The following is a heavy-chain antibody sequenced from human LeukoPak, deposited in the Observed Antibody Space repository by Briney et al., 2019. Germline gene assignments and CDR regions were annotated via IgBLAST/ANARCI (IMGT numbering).Heavy chain of an antibody. J-gene: IGHJ4*02. V-gene: IGHV1-69*13. CDR2: IIPIFGTA. CDR1: GYTFTSYG. CDR3: ARVGYSYYDSSGYYSDY. Sequence: SVKVSCKASGYTFTSYGISWVRQAPGQGLEWMGGIIPIFGTANYAQKFQGRVTITADESTSTAYMELSSLRSEDTAVYYCARVGYSYYDSSGYYSDYWGQGTLVTVSS. D-gene: IGHD3-22*01.